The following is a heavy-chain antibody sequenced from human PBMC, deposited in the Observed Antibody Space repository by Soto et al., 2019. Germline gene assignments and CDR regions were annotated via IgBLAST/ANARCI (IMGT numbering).Heavy chain of an antibody. V-gene: IGHV1-69*05. CDR3: ARVGYYDILTGYYSSRYWFDP. D-gene: IGHD3-9*01. CDR2: IIPIFGTA. Sequence: SVKVSCKASGGTFSSYAISWVRQAPGQGLEWMGGIIPIFGTANYAQKLQGRVTMTTDTSTSTAYMELRSLRSDDTAVYYCARVGYYDILTGYYSSRYWFDPWGQGTLVTVSS. J-gene: IGHJ5*02. CDR1: GGTFSSYA.